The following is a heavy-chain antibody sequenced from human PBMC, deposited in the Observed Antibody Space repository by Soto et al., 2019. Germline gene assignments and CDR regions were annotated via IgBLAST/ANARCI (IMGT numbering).Heavy chain of an antibody. J-gene: IGHJ4*02. CDR1: GFSITSYA. V-gene: IGHV3-23*01. Sequence: EVQLLESGGGLIQPGGSLRLSCAASGFSITSYAMSWVRQAPGKGLEWVSTISGNGANIFYGDSVKGRFTISRDTSENMVYLQMNSLRAEEDTAVYYCAKKMSGSYTYFDYWGQGTLVTVSS. D-gene: IGHD1-26*01. CDR3: AKKMSGSYTYFDY. CDR2: ISGNGANI.